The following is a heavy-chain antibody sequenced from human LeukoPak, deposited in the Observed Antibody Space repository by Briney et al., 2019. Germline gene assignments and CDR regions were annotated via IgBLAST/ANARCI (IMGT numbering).Heavy chain of an antibody. CDR3: ARDAQKIYGDSRIDY. Sequence: ASVKVSCKASGYTFTSYGISWVRQAPGQGLEWMGWISAYNGNTNYAQKLQGRVTMTTDTSTSTAYMELRSLRSDDTAVYYCARDAQKIYGDSRIDYWGQGTLVTVSS. V-gene: IGHV1-18*01. J-gene: IGHJ4*02. CDR1: GYTFTSYG. CDR2: ISAYNGNT. D-gene: IGHD4-17*01.